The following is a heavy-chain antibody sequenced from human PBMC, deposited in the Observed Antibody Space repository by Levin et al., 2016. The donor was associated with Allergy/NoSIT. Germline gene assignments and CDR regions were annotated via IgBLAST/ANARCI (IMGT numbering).Heavy chain of an antibody. V-gene: IGHV4-30-4*01. J-gene: IGHJ4*02. CDR3: ARADTTVNYFDY. Sequence: PGKGLEWIGYIYYSGNTYYNPSLKSRVIISVDTSKNHFSLKLSSVTAADTAVYYCARADTTVNYFDYWGQGTLVTVSS. CDR2: IYYSGNT. D-gene: IGHD4-11*01.